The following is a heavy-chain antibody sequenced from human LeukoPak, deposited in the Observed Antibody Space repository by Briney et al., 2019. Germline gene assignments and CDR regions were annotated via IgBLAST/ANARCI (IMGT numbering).Heavy chain of an antibody. Sequence: SETLSLTCTVSGGSISSSSYYWGWIRQPPGKGLEWIGSIYYSGSTNYNPSLKSRVTISVDTSKNQFSLKLSSVTAADTAVYYCARDYRIVVVPAAKKTYYYYGMDVWGQGTTVTVSS. CDR1: GGSISSSSYY. J-gene: IGHJ6*02. D-gene: IGHD2-2*01. CDR3: ARDYRIVVVPAAKKTYYYYGMDV. V-gene: IGHV4-39*07. CDR2: IYYSGST.